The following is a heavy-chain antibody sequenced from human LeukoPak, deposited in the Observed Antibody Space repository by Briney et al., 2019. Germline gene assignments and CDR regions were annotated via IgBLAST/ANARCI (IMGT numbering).Heavy chain of an antibody. D-gene: IGHD3-22*01. Sequence: GGSLRLSCAASGFTFDDYAMHWVRQAPGKGLEWVSLISGDGGSTYYADSVKGRFTISRDNSKNSLYLQMNSLRTEDTALYYCAKDHDYYGSSGSFDYWGQGTLVTVSS. J-gene: IGHJ4*02. CDR1: GFTFDDYA. V-gene: IGHV3-43*02. CDR2: ISGDGGST. CDR3: AKDHDYYGSSGSFDY.